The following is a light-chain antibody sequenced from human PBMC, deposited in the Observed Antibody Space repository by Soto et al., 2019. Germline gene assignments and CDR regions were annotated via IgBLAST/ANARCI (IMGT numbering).Light chain of an antibody. J-gene: IGKJ1*01. V-gene: IGKV1-5*01. CDR2: DAS. CDR3: HQHHTYPSP. Sequence: DIQMTQSPSTQSASVGDRVTITCRVSQSISSWLAWYQQKPGKAPKLLIYDASSLESGVPSRFSGSGSGTEFTLTISSLQPDDFATYYRHQHHTYPSPFGHGPKVDIK. CDR1: QSISSW.